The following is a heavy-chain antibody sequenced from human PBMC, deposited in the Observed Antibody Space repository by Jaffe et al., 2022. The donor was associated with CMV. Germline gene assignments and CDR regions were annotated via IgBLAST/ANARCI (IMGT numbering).Heavy chain of an antibody. CDR1: GFTFSSYS. D-gene: IGHD2-2*01. CDR2: ISSSSSTI. CDR3: AREEPIVVVPAAINSSSSYYYYYGMDV. V-gene: IGHV3-48*02. Sequence: EVQLVESGGGLVQPGGSLRLSCAASGFTFSSYSMNWVRQAPGKGLEWVSYISSSSSTIYYADSVKGRFTISRDNAKNSLYLQMNSLRDEDTAVYYCAREEPIVVVPAAINSSSSYYYYYGMDVWGQGTTVTVSS. J-gene: IGHJ6*02.